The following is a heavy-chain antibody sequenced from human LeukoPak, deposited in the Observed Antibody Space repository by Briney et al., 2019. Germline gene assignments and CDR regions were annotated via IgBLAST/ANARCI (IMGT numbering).Heavy chain of an antibody. J-gene: IGHJ6*02. CDR2: INHSGST. CDR1: GGSFSGYC. V-gene: IGHV4-34*01. Sequence: ASETLSLTCAVYGGSFSGYCWSWIRQPPGKGLEWIGEINHSGSTNYNPSLKSRVTISVDTSKNQFSLKLSSVTAADTAVYYCARGPRYSSSWTHYYYYGMDVWGQGTTVTVSS. D-gene: IGHD6-13*01. CDR3: ARGPRYSSSWTHYYYYGMDV.